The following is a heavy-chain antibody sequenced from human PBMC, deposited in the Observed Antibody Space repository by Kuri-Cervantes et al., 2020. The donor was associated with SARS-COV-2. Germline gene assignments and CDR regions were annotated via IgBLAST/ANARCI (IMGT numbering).Heavy chain of an antibody. Sequence: GGSLRLSCAASGFTFSSYAMSWVRQAPGKGPEWVSGISGNGGATHYADSVKGRFTLSRDNSKNTLYLQMNSLRAEDTAVYFCAKDGWLLAPYYYYYMDVWGKGTTVTVSS. V-gene: IGHV3-23*01. J-gene: IGHJ6*03. CDR1: GFTFSSYA. D-gene: IGHD3-22*01. CDR2: ISGNGGAT. CDR3: AKDGWLLAPYYYYYMDV.